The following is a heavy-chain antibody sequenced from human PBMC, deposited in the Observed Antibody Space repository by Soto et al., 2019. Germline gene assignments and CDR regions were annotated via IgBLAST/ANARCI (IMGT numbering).Heavy chain of an antibody. Sequence: GESLKISCKGSGYSFTSYWIGWVRQMPGKGLEWMGIIYPGDSDTRYSPSFQGQVTISADKSISTAYLQMNSLRAEDTAVYYCARTNSLPYYFDYWGQGTLVTVSS. CDR1: GYSFTSYW. J-gene: IGHJ4*02. D-gene: IGHD1-1*01. CDR3: ARTNSLPYYFDY. V-gene: IGHV5-51*01. CDR2: IYPGDSDT.